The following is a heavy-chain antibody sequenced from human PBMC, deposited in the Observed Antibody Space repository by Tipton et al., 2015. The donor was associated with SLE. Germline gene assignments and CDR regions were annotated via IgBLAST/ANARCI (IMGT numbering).Heavy chain of an antibody. CDR1: GASFSGYY. D-gene: IGHD1-26*01. CDR2: INHSGTT. Sequence: TLSLTCAVSGASFSGYYWSWFRQSPGKGLEWIGEINHSGTTNYNASFKSRVTISQDTAKNQFSLRVNSVTAADTAVYYCARGGGSYYDYWGQGTLVTVSS. J-gene: IGHJ4*02. V-gene: IGHV4-34*01. CDR3: ARGGGSYYDY.